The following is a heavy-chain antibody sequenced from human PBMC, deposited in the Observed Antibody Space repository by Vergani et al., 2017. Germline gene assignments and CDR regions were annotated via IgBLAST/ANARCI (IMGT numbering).Heavy chain of an antibody. Sequence: QLQLQESGSGLVKPSQTLSLTCAVSGGSISSGGYSWSWIRQPPGKGLEWIGYIYHSGSTYYNPSLKSRVTISVDRSKNQFSLKLSSVTAADTAVYYCASYYDILTGPLAGGSYFDYWGQGTLVTVSS. CDR1: GGSISSGGYS. V-gene: IGHV4-30-2*01. J-gene: IGHJ4*02. CDR3: ASYYDILTGPLAGGSYFDY. D-gene: IGHD3-9*01. CDR2: IYHSGST.